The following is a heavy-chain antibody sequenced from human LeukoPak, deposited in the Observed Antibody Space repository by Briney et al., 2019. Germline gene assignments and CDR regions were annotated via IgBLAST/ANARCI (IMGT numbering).Heavy chain of an antibody. V-gene: IGHV3-33*01. CDR1: GFTFSSYG. J-gene: IGHJ4*02. Sequence: QSGRSLRLSCAASGFTFSSYGIHWVRQAPGKGLEWVAVIWYDGSNKYYADSVKGRFTISRDNSKNTLYLQMNSLRAEDTAVYYCARDRGYNYGLLEIDYWGQGTLVTVSS. D-gene: IGHD5-18*01. CDR2: IWYDGSNK. CDR3: ARDRGYNYGLLEIDY.